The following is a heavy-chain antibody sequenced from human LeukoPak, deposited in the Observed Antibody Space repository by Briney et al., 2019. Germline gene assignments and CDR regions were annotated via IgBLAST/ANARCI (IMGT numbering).Heavy chain of an antibody. CDR2: INPSGGST. J-gene: IGHJ4*02. CDR3: ARTRYCSSTSCYHFDY. Sequence: ASVKVSCKASGYTFTSYYMHWVRQAPGQGLEWMGIINPSGGSTSYAQKFQGRVTMTRDTSTSTVYMELSSLRSEDTAVYYCARTRYCSSTSCYHFDYWGQGTLVAVSS. V-gene: IGHV1-46*01. CDR1: GYTFTSYY. D-gene: IGHD2-2*01.